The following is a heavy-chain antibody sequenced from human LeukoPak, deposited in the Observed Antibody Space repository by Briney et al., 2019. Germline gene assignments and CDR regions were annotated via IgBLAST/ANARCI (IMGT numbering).Heavy chain of an antibody. CDR3: ARDSVVEGDDYYYYMDV. Sequence: GGSLRLSCAASGFTFSSYWMSWVRQAPGKGLEWVANIKQDGSEKYYVDSVKGRFTISRDNAKNSLCLQMNSLRAEDTAVYYCARDSVVEGDDYYYYMDVWGKGTTVTVSS. V-gene: IGHV3-7*01. CDR2: IKQDGSEK. J-gene: IGHJ6*03. D-gene: IGHD2-15*01. CDR1: GFTFSSYW.